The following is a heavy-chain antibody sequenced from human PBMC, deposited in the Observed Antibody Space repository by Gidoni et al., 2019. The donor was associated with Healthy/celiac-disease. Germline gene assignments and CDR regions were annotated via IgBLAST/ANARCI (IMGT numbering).Heavy chain of an antibody. CDR1: GFTLSDYD. CDR3: ARDLLVPAAGNYYGMDV. J-gene: IGHJ6*02. CDR2: ISSSGSTI. Sequence: QVQLVESGGGVVKPGGSLRLSGAASGFTLSDYDMSWIRQAPGKGLGWVSYISSSGSTIYYADSVKGRFTISRDNAKTSLYLQMNSLRAEDTAVYYCARDLLVPAAGNYYGMDVWGQGTTVTVSS. V-gene: IGHV3-11*01. D-gene: IGHD2-2*01.